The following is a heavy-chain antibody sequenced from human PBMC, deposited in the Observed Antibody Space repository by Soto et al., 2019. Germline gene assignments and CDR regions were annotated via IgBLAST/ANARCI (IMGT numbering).Heavy chain of an antibody. CDR1: GGSISSYY. J-gene: IGHJ4*02. CDR3: ARVHYDILTGYKFDY. Sequence: SETLSLTCTVSGGSISSYYWSWIRQPPGKGLEWIGYIYYSGSTYYNPSLKSRVTISVDTSKKQFSLKLSSVTAADTAVYYCARVHYDILTGYKFDYWGQGTLVTVSS. V-gene: IGHV4-59*01. D-gene: IGHD3-9*01. CDR2: IYYSGST.